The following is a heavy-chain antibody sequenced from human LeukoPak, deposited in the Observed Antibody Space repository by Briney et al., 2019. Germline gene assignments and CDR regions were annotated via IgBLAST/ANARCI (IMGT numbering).Heavy chain of an antibody. CDR1: GFTFSSYS. Sequence: TGGSLRLSCAASGFTFSSYSMTWVRQAPGKGLEWVSSISSSSSYIYYADSVKGRFTISRDNAKNSLYLQMNSLRAEDTAVYYCARDAPSDCSSTGCLLDYGGQGTLVTVSS. V-gene: IGHV3-21*01. CDR3: ARDAPSDCSSTGCLLDY. D-gene: IGHD2-2*01. J-gene: IGHJ4*02. CDR2: ISSSSSYI.